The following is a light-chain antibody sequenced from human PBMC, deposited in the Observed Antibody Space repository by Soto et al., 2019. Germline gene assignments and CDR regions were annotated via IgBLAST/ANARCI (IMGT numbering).Light chain of an antibody. Sequence: DIQMTQSPPTLSASVGDRVTITCRASQSIRHYLAWYQQMPGKAPKLLIYGASTLQSGVPSRFSGSGSGTEFTLTISSLQPDDFGTYFCQHHNSYSQTFGHGTKVAIK. V-gene: IGKV1-5*01. CDR3: QHHNSYSQT. CDR1: QSIRHY. CDR2: GAS. J-gene: IGKJ1*01.